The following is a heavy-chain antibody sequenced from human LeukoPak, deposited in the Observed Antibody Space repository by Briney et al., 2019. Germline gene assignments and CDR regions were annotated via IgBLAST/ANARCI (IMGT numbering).Heavy chain of an antibody. CDR2: IYYSGST. J-gene: IGHJ4*02. V-gene: IGHV4-59*01. CDR1: GVSISSYY. Sequence: PSETLSLTCTVSGVSISSYYWSWIRQPPGKGLEWIGYIYYSGSTNYKPSLKSRVTISVDTSKNQFSLKLSSVTAADTAVYYCARDQSGRYDYWGQGTLVTVSS. D-gene: IGHD3-10*01. CDR3: ARDQSGRYDY.